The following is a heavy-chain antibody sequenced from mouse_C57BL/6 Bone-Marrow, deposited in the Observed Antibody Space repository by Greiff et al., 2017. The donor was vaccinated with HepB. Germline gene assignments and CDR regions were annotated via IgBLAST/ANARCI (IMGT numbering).Heavy chain of an antibody. Sequence: VKLQESGAELVKPGASVKLSCKASGYTFTSYWMHWVKQRPGRGLEWIGRIDPNSGGTKYNEKFKSKATLTVDKPSSTAYMQLSSLTSEDSAVYYCARSWDYDYDVGFAYWGQGTLVTVSA. D-gene: IGHD2-4*01. CDR1: GYTFTSYW. CDR2: IDPNSGGT. J-gene: IGHJ3*01. CDR3: ARSWDYDYDVGFAY. V-gene: IGHV1-72*01.